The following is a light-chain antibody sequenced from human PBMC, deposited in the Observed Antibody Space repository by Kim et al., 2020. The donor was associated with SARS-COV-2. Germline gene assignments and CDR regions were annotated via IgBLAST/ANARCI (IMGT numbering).Light chain of an antibody. Sequence: VSPGERATLSCRASRSVSSNLAWYQQKPGQAPSLLIYGASTRATGIPARFSGSGSGTEFTLTISSLQSEDFAVYYCQQYNNWPFTFGPGTKVDIK. CDR3: QQYNNWPFT. V-gene: IGKV3-15*01. J-gene: IGKJ3*01. CDR2: GAS. CDR1: RSVSSN.